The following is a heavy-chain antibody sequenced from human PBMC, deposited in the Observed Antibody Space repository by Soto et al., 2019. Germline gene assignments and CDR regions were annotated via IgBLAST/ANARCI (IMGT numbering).Heavy chain of an antibody. V-gene: IGHV1-18*04. CDR3: ARFGPITMVRGASLQFRNYYYYGMDV. J-gene: IGHJ6*04. CDR2: ISAYNGNT. D-gene: IGHD3-10*01. Sequence: ASVKVSCKASGYTFTSYGISWVRQAPGQGLEWMGWISAYNGNTNYAQKLQGRVTMTTDTSTSTAYMELRSLRSDDTAVYYCARFGPITMVRGASLQFRNYYYYGMDVWGKGTTVT. CDR1: GYTFTSYG.